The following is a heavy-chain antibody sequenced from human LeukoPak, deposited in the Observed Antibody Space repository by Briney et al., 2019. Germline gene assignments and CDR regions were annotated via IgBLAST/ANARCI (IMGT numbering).Heavy chain of an antibody. V-gene: IGHV4-59*01. D-gene: IGHD3-3*02. CDR3: ARSSTGSYFDY. CDR1: GGSISGYY. Sequence: SSETLSLTCTVSGGSISGYYLSWIRQPPGKGLEWIGYIYYSGSTNYNPSLKSRVTMSVGTSKNQFSLKLSSVTAADTAVYYCARSSTGSYFDYWGQGTLVTVSS. CDR2: IYYSGST. J-gene: IGHJ4*02.